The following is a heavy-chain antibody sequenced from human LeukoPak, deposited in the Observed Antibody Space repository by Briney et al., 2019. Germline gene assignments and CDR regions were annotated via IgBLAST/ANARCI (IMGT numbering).Heavy chain of an antibody. D-gene: IGHD3-22*01. CDR1: GFTFSSYW. CDR3: ARDWLAGNPYHAFDL. Sequence: GGSLRLSCAASGFTFSSYWMSWVRQAPGKGLECVANIKEDGSEEYYVDSVKGRFSISRDNAKNSLYLQMDSLRAEDTAVYYCARDWLAGNPYHAFDLWGKGTMVTVSS. J-gene: IGHJ3*01. V-gene: IGHV3-7*01. CDR2: IKEDGSEE.